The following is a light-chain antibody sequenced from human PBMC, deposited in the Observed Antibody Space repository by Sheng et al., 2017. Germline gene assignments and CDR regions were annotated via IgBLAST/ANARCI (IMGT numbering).Light chain of an antibody. J-gene: IGKJ4*01. V-gene: IGKV1-12*01. Sequence: DIQMTQSPSSVSASVGDRVTITCRASQDIGIWLAWYQQKSGKAPKFLIYAASTLQSGVPSRFSGSGSGTDFTLTITSLHPEDFATYYCQQGSSFPLTFGGGTKVEIK. CDR2: AAS. CDR3: QQGSSFPLT. CDR1: QDIGIW.